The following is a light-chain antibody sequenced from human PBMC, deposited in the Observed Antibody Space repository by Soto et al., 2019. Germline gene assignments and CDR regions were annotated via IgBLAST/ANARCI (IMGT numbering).Light chain of an antibody. CDR3: AAWEDSLNGVI. CDR1: NSNIGTNT. J-gene: IGLJ2*01. V-gene: IGLV1-44*01. CDR2: SNN. Sequence: QSVLTQPPSASGTPGQRVTISCSGSNSNIGTNTVNWYQQLPGTAPKLLIYSNNQRPSAIPDRFSGSRSGTCASLAISGLQSEDEADYYCAAWEDSLNGVIFGGGTKLPVL.